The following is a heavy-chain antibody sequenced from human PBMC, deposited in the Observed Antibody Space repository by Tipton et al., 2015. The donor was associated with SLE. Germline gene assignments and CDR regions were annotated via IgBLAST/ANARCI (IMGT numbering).Heavy chain of an antibody. CDR3: AGMYYYGSGSSGPPRY. J-gene: IGHJ4*02. V-gene: IGHV4-4*08. CDR1: GGSISSYY. CDR2: IYTSGST. Sequence: TLSLTCTVSGGSISSYYWSWIRQPPGKGLGWIGYIYTSGSTNYNPSLKSRVTISVDTSKNQFSLKLSSVTAADTAVYYCAGMYYYGSGSSGPPRYWGQGTLVTVSS. D-gene: IGHD3-10*01.